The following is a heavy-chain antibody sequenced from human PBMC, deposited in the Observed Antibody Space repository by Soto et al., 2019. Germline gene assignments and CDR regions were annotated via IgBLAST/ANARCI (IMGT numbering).Heavy chain of an antibody. CDR3: AREADYVNWFDP. J-gene: IGHJ5*02. CDR1: GLTCSSYG. CDR2: ISYDGSNK. Sequence: VGSLRLSCAASGLTCSSYGMHWVRQAPGKGLEWVAVISYDGSNKYYADSVKGRFTISRDNAKNSLYLQMNSLRAEDTAVYYCAREADYVNWFDPWGQGTLVTVSS. D-gene: IGHD4-17*01. V-gene: IGHV3-30*03.